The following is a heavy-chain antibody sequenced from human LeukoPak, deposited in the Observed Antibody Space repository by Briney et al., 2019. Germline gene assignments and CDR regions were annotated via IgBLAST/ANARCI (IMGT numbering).Heavy chain of an antibody. Sequence: GGSLRLSCAASGFTFSSYAMSWVRQAPGKGLEWVSIISHTGGSTYYADSVKGRFTISRDNSKNTPYVQINSLRAEDTAVYYCAKSGQYDGSGYYLVPFDYWGQGTLATVSS. CDR1: GFTFSSYA. CDR3: AKSGQYDGSGYYLVPFDY. D-gene: IGHD3-22*01. CDR2: ISHTGGST. V-gene: IGHV3-23*01. J-gene: IGHJ4*02.